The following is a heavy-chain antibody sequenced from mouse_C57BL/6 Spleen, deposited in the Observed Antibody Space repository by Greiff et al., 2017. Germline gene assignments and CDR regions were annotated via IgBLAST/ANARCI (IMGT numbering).Heavy chain of an antibody. D-gene: IGHD2-1*01. CDR3: ARFGYYGNYDY. J-gene: IGHJ2*01. V-gene: IGHV1-69*01. CDR2: IDPSDSYT. CDR1: GYTFTSYW. Sequence: QVQLQQSGAELVMPGASVKLSCKASGYTFTSYWMPWVKQRPGQGLEWIGEIDPSDSYTNYNQKFKGKSTLTVDKSSSTAYMPLSSLTSEDSAVYYCARFGYYGNYDYWGQGTTLTVSS.